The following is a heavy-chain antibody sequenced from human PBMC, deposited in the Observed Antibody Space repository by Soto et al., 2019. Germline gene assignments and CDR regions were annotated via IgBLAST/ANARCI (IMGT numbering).Heavy chain of an antibody. V-gene: IGHV3-7*05. J-gene: IGHJ6*01. CDR1: GFTSSGFW. D-gene: IGHD1-26*01. Sequence: GGSLRLSCAVSGFTSSGFWMSWVRQAPGKGLEWVANIKEDGSEKYYVDSVKGRFTISRDNAKNSLYLQMNSLRAEDTAVYYCARQESGSYYYAMDVWGQGTTVTVSS. CDR2: IKEDGSEK. CDR3: ARQESGSYYYAMDV.